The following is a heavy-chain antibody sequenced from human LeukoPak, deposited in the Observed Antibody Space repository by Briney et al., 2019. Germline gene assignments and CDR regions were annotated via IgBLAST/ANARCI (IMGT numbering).Heavy chain of an antibody. Sequence: GGSLRLSCAASGFTFSSYAMHWVRQAPGKGLEWVAVISYDGSNKYYADSVKGRFTISRDNSKNTLYLRMNSLRAEDTAVYYCARDRALDYWGQGTLVTVSS. J-gene: IGHJ4*02. D-gene: IGHD3-10*01. CDR3: ARDRALDY. V-gene: IGHV3-30-3*01. CDR1: GFTFSSYA. CDR2: ISYDGSNK.